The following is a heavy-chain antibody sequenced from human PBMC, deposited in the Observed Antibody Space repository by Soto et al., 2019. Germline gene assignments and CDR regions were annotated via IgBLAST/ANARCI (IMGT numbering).Heavy chain of an antibody. V-gene: IGHV1-8*01. J-gene: IGHJ1*01. Sequence: QVPLVQSGAEVKKPGASVRVSCKASGYTFTSYDINWVRQTTGQGLEWMGWMNPTSGNTGYAQKFQGRVTMTRNTSISTAYMELSSLRSEDTAVYYCARGLAAGAEYFQHWGQGTLVTVSS. CDR2: MNPTSGNT. CDR1: GYTFTSYD. D-gene: IGHD6-13*01. CDR3: ARGLAAGAEYFQH.